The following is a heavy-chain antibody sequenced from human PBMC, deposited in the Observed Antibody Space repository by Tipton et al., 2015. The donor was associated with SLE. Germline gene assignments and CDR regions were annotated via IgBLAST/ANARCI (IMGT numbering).Heavy chain of an antibody. CDR1: GGSISSYY. J-gene: IGHJ3*02. CDR2: IYASGST. CDR3: AMGGYCSSTSCLDAFDI. D-gene: IGHD2-2*01. Sequence: TLSLTCTVSGGSISSYYWSWIRQPAGKGLEWIGRIYASGSTNYNPSLKSRVTISVDTSKNQFSLKLSSVTAADTAVYYCAMGGYCSSTSCLDAFDIWGQGTMVTVSS. V-gene: IGHV4-4*07.